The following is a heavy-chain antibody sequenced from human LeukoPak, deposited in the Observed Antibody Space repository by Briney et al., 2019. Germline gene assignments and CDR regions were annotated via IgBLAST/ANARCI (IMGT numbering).Heavy chain of an antibody. D-gene: IGHD3-22*01. CDR2: ISSSSSYI. CDR3: ARDYYDSSGGFDY. CDR1: GFTFSSYS. J-gene: IGHJ4*02. V-gene: IGHV3-21*01. Sequence: GGSMRLSCAASGFTFSSYSMNWVRQAPGKGLEWVSSISSSSSYIYYADSVKGRFTISRDNAKNSLYLQMNSLRAEDTAVYYCARDYYDSSGGFDYWGQGTLVTVPS.